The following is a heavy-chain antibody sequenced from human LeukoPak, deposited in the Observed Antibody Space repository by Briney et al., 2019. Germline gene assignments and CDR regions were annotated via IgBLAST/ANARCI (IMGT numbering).Heavy chain of an antibody. CDR2: ISYDGSNK. CDR1: GFTVSSSY. V-gene: IGHV3-30*18. CDR3: AKDQNYYDSSGYSYYFDY. Sequence: GGALRLSCAASGFTVSSSYMSWVRQAPGKGLEWVAVISYDGSNKYYADSVKGRFTISRDNSKNTLYLQMNSLRAEDTAVYYCAKDQNYYDSSGYSYYFDYWGQGTLVTVSS. D-gene: IGHD3-22*01. J-gene: IGHJ4*02.